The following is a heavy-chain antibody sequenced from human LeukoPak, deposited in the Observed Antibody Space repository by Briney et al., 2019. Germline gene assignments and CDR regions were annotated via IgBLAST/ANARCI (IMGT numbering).Heavy chain of an antibody. J-gene: IGHJ2*01. CDR1: GLTFSSYS. CDR3: ARCGGYGDLDWYFDL. D-gene: IGHD6-13*01. V-gene: IGHV3-21*01. Sequence: GGSLRLSCAASGLTFSSYSMNWVRQAPGKGLEWVSSISSSSSYIYYADSVKGRFTISRDNAKNSLYLQMNSLRAEDTAVYYCARCGGYGDLDWYFDLWGRGTLVTVSS. CDR2: ISSSSSYI.